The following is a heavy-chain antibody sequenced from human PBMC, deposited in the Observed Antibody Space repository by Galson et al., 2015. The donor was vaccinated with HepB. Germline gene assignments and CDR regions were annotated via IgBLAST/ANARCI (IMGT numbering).Heavy chain of an antibody. Sequence: SLRLSCAASGFTFSSYAMSWVRQAPGKGLEWVSAISGSGGSTYYADSVKGRFTISRDNSKNTLYLQMNSLRAEDTAVYYCAKSMQPKITMIVVVIRAAAFDIWGQGTMVTVSS. D-gene: IGHD3-22*01. CDR2: ISGSGGST. V-gene: IGHV3-23*01. CDR1: GFTFSSYA. CDR3: AKSMQPKITMIVVVIRAAAFDI. J-gene: IGHJ3*02.